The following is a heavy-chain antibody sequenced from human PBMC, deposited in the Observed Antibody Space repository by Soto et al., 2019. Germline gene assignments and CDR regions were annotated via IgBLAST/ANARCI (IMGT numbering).Heavy chain of an antibody. CDR1: GYTFTSYG. CDR3: ARDGTVTGTTVWFDP. D-gene: IGHD1-7*01. J-gene: IGHJ5*02. V-gene: IGHV1-18*01. CDR2: ISAYNGNT. Sequence: ASVKVSCKASGYTFTSYGISWVRQAPGQGLEWMGWISAYNGNTNYAQKLQGRVTMTTDTSTSTAYMELRSLRSDDTAVYYCARDGTVTGTTVWFDPWGQGTLVTVSS.